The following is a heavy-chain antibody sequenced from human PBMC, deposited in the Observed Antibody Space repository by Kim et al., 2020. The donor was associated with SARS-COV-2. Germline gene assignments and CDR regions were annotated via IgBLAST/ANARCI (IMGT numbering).Heavy chain of an antibody. CDR1: GGSFSGYY. D-gene: IGHD2-8*01. CDR3: ARGVYATYHFDY. CDR2: INHSGST. Sequence: SETLSLTCAVSGGSFSGYYLSWVRQPPGKGLEWIGEINHSGSTNYNPSPKSRVSISVDTSKNHFFLKQSSVLAADTAVYYCARGVYATYHFDYLGQGTL. V-gene: IGHV4-34*01. J-gene: IGHJ4*02.